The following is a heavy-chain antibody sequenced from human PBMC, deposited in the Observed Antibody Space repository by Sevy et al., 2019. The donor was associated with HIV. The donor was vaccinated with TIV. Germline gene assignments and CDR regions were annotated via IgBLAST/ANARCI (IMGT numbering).Heavy chain of an antibody. CDR1: GFTFDDYA. Sequence: GGSLRLSCAASGFTFDDYAMHWVRQAPGKGLEWVSGISWNSGSIGYADSVKGRFTISRDNAKNSLYLQMNSLRAEDMALYYCAKDILSLVWSGQDDAFDIWGQGTMVTVSS. D-gene: IGHD3-10*01. CDR3: AKDILSLVWSGQDDAFDI. V-gene: IGHV3-9*03. CDR2: ISWNSGSI. J-gene: IGHJ3*02.